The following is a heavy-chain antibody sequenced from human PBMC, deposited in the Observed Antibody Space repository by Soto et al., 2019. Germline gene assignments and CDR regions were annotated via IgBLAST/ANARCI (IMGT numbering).Heavy chain of an antibody. CDR2: INPYTGVT. CDR1: GYSFAAYY. J-gene: IGHJ4*02. Sequence: QVHLEQSGAEVKEAGASVKISCKASGYSFAAYYINWVRQVSGQGLEWMGWINPYTGVTDYAQKLQGNVTLTRDTSTQTADLDVTILRSDDTAVYYCAKIYPWNEWPGGSDYWGQGTLPTVSS. V-gene: IGHV1-2*02. D-gene: IGHD3-3*01. CDR3: AKIYPWNEWPGGSDY.